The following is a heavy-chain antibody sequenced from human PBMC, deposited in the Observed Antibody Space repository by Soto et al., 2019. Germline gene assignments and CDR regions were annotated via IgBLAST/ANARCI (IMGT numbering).Heavy chain of an antibody. J-gene: IGHJ6*02. Sequence: PGGSLRLSCAASGFTFVDYAMHWVRQAPGKGLEWVSGISGSGGSTYYADSVKGRFTISRDNSKNTLYLQMNSLRAEDTAVYYCAKDLPLVEVWGQGTTVTVSS. CDR2: ISGSGGST. V-gene: IGHV3-23*01. CDR3: AKDLPLVEV. CDR1: GFTFVDYA.